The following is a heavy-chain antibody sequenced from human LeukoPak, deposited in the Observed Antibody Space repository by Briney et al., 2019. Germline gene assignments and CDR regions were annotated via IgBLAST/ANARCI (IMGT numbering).Heavy chain of an antibody. D-gene: IGHD2-21*02. CDR2: ISGRGTRT. J-gene: IGHJ4*02. CDR1: EFAFSNYS. V-gene: IGHV3-23*01. Sequence: GGSLRLSCAASEFAFSNYSMHWVRQAPGKGLEWVSAISGRGTRTYYTDSVKGRFTISRDNSKNTLYLQMNSLGAGDTAVDYCAKDFFNLGDNGPGHYWGQGTLLTVSS. CDR3: AKDFFNLGDNGPGHY.